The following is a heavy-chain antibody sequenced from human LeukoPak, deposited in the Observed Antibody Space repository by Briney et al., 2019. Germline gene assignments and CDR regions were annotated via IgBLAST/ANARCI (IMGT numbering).Heavy chain of an antibody. J-gene: IGHJ4*02. V-gene: IGHV1-2*02. Sequence: ASVKVSCKASGYTFTGYYMHWVRQAPGQGLEWMGWINRNSGGTNYAQKFQGRVTTTRDTSISTAYMELSRLRSDDTAVYYCARDCSAGNCYSYIWGQGTLVTVSS. CDR3: ARDCSAGNCYSYI. D-gene: IGHD2-15*01. CDR1: GYTFTGYY. CDR2: INRNSGGT.